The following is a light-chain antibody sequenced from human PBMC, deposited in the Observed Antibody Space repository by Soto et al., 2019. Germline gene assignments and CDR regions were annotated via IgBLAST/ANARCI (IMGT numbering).Light chain of an antibody. CDR2: AAS. Sequence: DIQMTQSPSSMSASVGDRVTIACRASRGIGSWLAWYQQKPGKAPKLLVYAASNLQSGVPSRFSGSGSGTDFTLTISSLQPEESATYYCQQANSLPLTFGGGTKVEIK. CDR1: RGIGSW. V-gene: IGKV1-12*01. CDR3: QQANSLPLT. J-gene: IGKJ4*01.